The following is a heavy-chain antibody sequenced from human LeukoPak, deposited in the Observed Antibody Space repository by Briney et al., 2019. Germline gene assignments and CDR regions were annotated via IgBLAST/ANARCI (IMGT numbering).Heavy chain of an antibody. J-gene: IGHJ6*03. D-gene: IGHD1-26*01. Sequence: GASVKVSCKPSGGTFSSYAISWVRQAPGQGLEWMGGIIPIFGTANYAQKFQGRVTITTDESTSTAYMELSSLRSEDTAVYYCGVNSGSYYYYYMDVWGKGTTVTVSS. CDR2: IIPIFGTA. V-gene: IGHV1-69*05. CDR1: GGTFSSYA. CDR3: GVNSGSYYYYYMDV.